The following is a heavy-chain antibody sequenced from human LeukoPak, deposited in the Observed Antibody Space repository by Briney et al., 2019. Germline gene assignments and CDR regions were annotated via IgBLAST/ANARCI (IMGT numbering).Heavy chain of an antibody. J-gene: IGHJ4*02. CDR3: AKALGYCSGGSCYSGY. CDR1: GFTFSSYW. V-gene: IGHV3-23*01. D-gene: IGHD2-15*01. Sequence: GGSLRLSCVASGFTFSSYWIHWVRQAPGKGLEWVSSLSGSGDSTYYADSVKGRFTISRDNSKNTLYLQMNSLRAEDTAVYYCAKALGYCSGGSCYSGYWGQGTLVTVSS. CDR2: LSGSGDST.